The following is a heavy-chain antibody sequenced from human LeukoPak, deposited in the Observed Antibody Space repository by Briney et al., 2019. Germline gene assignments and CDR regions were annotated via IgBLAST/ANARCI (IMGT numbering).Heavy chain of an antibody. CDR1: GVSLSTSGVG. J-gene: IGHJ4*02. Sequence: SGPTLVNPTQTLTXTCTFSGVSLSTSGVGVGWIRQPPGKALEWLALIYWDDDKRYSPSLKSRLTITKDTSKNQVVLTMTNMDPVDTATYYCAHSSPTYSSGWYYFDYWGQGTLVTVSS. CDR2: IYWDDDK. V-gene: IGHV2-5*02. CDR3: AHSSPTYSSGWYYFDY. D-gene: IGHD6-19*01.